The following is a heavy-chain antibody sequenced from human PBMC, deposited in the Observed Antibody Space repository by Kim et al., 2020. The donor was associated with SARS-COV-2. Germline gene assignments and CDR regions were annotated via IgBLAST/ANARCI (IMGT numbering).Heavy chain of an antibody. CDR1: GFTFSNAW. CDR2: IKSKTDGGTT. V-gene: IGHV3-15*01. D-gene: IGHD3-3*01. CDR3: TTYVLRFLEWLSGDFDY. J-gene: IGHJ4*02. Sequence: GGSLRLSCAASGFTFSNAWMSWVRQAPGKGLELVGRIKSKTDGGTTDYAAPVKGRFTISRDDSKNTLYLQMNSLKTEDTAVYYCTTYVLRFLEWLSGDFDYWGQGTLVTVSS.